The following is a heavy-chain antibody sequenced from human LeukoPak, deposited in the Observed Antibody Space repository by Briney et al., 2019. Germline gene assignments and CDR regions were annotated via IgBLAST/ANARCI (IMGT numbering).Heavy chain of an antibody. J-gene: IGHJ6*04. V-gene: IGHV3-33*01. CDR3: ARGTPTKGMDV. D-gene: IGHD2-2*01. CDR1: GLTFSSYG. CDR2: IWYDGSNK. Sequence: GGSLRLFCAASGLTFSSYGMHWVRQAPGKGVEGVAVIWYDGSNKYYADSVKGRFTISRDNSKNTLYLQMNSLRAEDTAVYYCARGTPTKGMDVWGKGTTVTVSS.